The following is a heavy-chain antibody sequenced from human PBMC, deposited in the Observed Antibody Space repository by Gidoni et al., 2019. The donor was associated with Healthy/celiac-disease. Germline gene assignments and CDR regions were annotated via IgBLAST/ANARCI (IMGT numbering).Heavy chain of an antibody. CDR2: ISTSGST. V-gene: IGHV4-4*07. J-gene: IGHJ4*02. Sequence: QVQLQESGPGLVKPSETLSLTCPVSGGSISSYYWSWIRPPAGKGWELIGRISTSGSTNYNPSLKSRVTMSVDTSKNQFSLKLSSVTAADTAVYYCASTQGAKGFFDYWGQGTLVTVSS. CDR3: ASTQGAKGFFDY. CDR1: GGSISSYY.